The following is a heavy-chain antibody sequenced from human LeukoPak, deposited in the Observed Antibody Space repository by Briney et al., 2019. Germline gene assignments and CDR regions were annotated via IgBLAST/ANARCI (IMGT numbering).Heavy chain of an antibody. V-gene: IGHV4-30-2*01. CDR1: GGSISSGGYY. Sequence: PSQTLSLTCTVSGGSISSGGYYWSWIRQPPGKGLEWIGYIYHSGSTYYNPSLKSRVTISVDTSKNQFSLKLSSVTAADTAVYYCARGRYFDWLLYWDYWGQGTLVTVSS. CDR3: ARGRYFDWLLYWDY. D-gene: IGHD3-9*01. J-gene: IGHJ4*02. CDR2: IYHSGST.